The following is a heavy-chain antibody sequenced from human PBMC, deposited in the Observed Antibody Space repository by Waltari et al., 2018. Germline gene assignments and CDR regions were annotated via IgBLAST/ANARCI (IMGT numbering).Heavy chain of an antibody. J-gene: IGHJ4*02. CDR2: LHSSGST. CDR1: GGSMRNNH. V-gene: IGHV4-4*07. CDR3: ARDPVDGYGHFDY. D-gene: IGHD5-18*01. Sequence: QVQLQESGPGLLKPSETLSLTCSVSGGSMRNNHWSWFRQPAGKGREGIGHLHSSGSTDYNPSLTSRVDVSADTSKNQFSLRLKFVTAADTAIYYCARDPVDGYGHFDYWGQGTLVTVSS.